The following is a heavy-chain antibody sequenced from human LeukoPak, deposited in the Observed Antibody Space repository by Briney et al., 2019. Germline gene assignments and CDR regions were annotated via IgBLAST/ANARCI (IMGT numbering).Heavy chain of an antibody. V-gene: IGHV1-24*01. Sequence: ASVKVSCKVSGYTLTELSMHWVRQAPGKGLEWMGGFDPEDGGTIYAQKFQGRVTMTEDTSTDTAYMELSSLRSEDTAVYYCARDVAAAGPPYFDYWGQGTLVTVSS. J-gene: IGHJ4*02. CDR2: FDPEDGGT. D-gene: IGHD6-13*01. CDR1: GYTLTELS. CDR3: ARDVAAAGPPYFDY.